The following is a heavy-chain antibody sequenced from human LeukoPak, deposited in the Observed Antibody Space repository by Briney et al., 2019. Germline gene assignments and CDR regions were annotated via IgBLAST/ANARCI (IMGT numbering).Heavy chain of an antibody. D-gene: IGHD3-10*01. J-gene: IGHJ5*02. CDR1: GGSISSGGYS. CDR2: IYHSGST. V-gene: IGHV4-30-2*01. Sequence: SETLSLTCAVSGGSISSGGYSWNWIRQPPGKGLEWIGYIYHSGSTYYNPSLKSRVTISVDRSKNQFSLKLSSVTAADTAVYYCARGSGNSDWFDPWGQGTLVTVSS. CDR3: ARGSGNSDWFDP.